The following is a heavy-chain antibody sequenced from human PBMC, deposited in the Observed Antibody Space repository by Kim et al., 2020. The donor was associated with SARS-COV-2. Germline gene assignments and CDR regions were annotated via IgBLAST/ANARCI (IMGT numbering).Heavy chain of an antibody. J-gene: IGHJ6*02. Sequence: SETLSLTCTVSGGSISSGGYYWSWIRQHPGKGLEWIGYIYYSGSTYYNPSLKSRVTISVDTSKNQFSLKLSSVTAADTAVYYCARGRYGYYGMDVWGQGTTVTVSS. CDR1: GGSISSGGYY. CDR2: IYYSGST. CDR3: ARGRYGYYGMDV. D-gene: IGHD1-1*01. V-gene: IGHV4-31*03.